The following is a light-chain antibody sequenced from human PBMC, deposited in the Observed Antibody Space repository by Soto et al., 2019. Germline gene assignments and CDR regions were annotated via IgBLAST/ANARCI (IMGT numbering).Light chain of an antibody. CDR1: SSDVGGYNY. J-gene: IGLJ2*01. Sequence: QSALTQPASVSGSPGQSITISCTGTSSDVGGYNYVSWYQQHPGKAPKLMIYEVSNRPSGVSNRFSGSKSGNTASLTISGLQAEDAADYYCSSYTSSSTPVFGGGPKVTVL. V-gene: IGLV2-14*01. CDR3: SSYTSSSTPV. CDR2: EVS.